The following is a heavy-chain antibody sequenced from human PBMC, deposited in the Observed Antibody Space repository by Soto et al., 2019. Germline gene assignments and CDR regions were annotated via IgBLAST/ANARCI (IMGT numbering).Heavy chain of an antibody. D-gene: IGHD3-10*01. CDR3: ARHTRYGSGSYRGYYYYYYGMDV. Sequence: QLQLQESGPGLVKPSKTLSLTCTVSGGSISSSSYYWGWIRQPPGKGLEWIGSIYYSGSTYYNPSLKSRVTISVDMSKNQFSLKLSSVTAADTAVYYCARHTRYGSGSYRGYYYYYYGMDVWGQGTTVTVSS. CDR2: IYYSGST. CDR1: GGSISSSSYY. J-gene: IGHJ6*02. V-gene: IGHV4-39*01.